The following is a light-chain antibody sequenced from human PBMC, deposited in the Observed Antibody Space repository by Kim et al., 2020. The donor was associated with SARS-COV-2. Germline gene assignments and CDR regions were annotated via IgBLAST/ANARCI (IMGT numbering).Light chain of an antibody. CDR2: KDS. V-gene: IGLV3-25*03. Sequence: PGQTTRITCSGDALPKQYAYCDKQKPGQAPVVVIHKDSERPSGIPERFSGSSSGTTVTVTISGVQAEDEADYYCQSTDSSGTYPLVFGGGTQLTVL. J-gene: IGLJ3*02. CDR1: ALPKQY. CDR3: QSTDSSGTYPLV.